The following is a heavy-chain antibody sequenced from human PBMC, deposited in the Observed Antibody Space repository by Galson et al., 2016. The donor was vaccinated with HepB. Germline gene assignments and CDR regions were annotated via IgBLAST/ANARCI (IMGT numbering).Heavy chain of an antibody. J-gene: IGHJ3*02. CDR3: VRKSTTGSGNSFEM. CDR2: INSDGSST. V-gene: IGHV3-74*01. Sequence: SRRLSCAASGFTFSTYWMHWVRQAPGKGLEWVSRINSDGSSTTYADSVKGRFTVSRDNARNTLYLQISSLRVEDTAVYYCVRKSTTGSGNSFEMWGQGTMVTVSS. CDR1: GFTFSTYW. D-gene: IGHD1-14*01.